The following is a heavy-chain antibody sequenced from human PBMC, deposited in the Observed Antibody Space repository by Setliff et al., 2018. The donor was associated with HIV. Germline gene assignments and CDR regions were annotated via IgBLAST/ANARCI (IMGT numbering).Heavy chain of an antibody. Sequence: TSATLSLTCTVSGGSISSTSYYWGWIRQPPGTGLEWIGSISSSGNTYYNPSLKSRVTTSVDTPKNQFSLKLNSVTAADTAVYYCAKTIGRYFDIFDNWGQGTLVTVSS. CDR2: ISSSGNT. CDR3: AKTIGRYFDIFDN. CDR1: GGSISSTSYY. J-gene: IGHJ4*02. D-gene: IGHD3-9*01. V-gene: IGHV4-39*01.